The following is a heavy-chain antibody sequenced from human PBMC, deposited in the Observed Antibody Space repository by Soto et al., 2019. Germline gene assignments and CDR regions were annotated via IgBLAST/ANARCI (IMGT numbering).Heavy chain of an antibody. J-gene: IGHJ4*02. Sequence: GGSLRLSCEASGFTFTSDSMTWVRQAPGKGLEWVSSISSHGRDIFYADSVKGRFTISRDNAKDSLHLQMDSLTGEDSAVYYCARGAALAGKLDLWGQGTLVTVSS. D-gene: IGHD6-19*01. CDR2: ISSHGRDI. V-gene: IGHV3-21*06. CDR1: GFTFTSDS. CDR3: ARGAALAGKLDL.